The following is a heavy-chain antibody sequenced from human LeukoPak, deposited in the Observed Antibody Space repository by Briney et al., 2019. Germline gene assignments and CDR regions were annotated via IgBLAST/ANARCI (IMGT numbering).Heavy chain of an antibody. CDR1: GFTLTDY. J-gene: IGHJ6*03. CDR3: ARADSVPAGDYHYWYMDV. Sequence: ASVKVSCKASGFTLTDYIHWVRQDPRQGLQRMGWIKPNSGDTDYAQKFQGRVTMTRDTSISTVYMELSSLRSDDTAVYYCARADSVPAGDYHYWYMDVWGKGTMVTVSS. V-gene: IGHV1-2*02. D-gene: IGHD2-2*01. CDR2: IKPNSGDT.